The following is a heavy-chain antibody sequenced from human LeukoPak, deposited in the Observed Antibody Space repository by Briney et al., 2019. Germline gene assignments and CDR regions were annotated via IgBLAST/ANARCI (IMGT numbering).Heavy chain of an antibody. J-gene: IGHJ4*02. CDR1: GYTFTNYG. CDR2: ISANNGNT. Sequence: VASVKVSCKASGYTFTNYGISWVRQAPGQGLEWMGRISANNGNTNYAQKLQGRVTMTTDTSTSTAFMEVRSLRSDDTAVYYCGRNYGENYWGQGTLVTVSS. V-gene: IGHV1-18*01. CDR3: GRNYGENY. D-gene: IGHD4-17*01.